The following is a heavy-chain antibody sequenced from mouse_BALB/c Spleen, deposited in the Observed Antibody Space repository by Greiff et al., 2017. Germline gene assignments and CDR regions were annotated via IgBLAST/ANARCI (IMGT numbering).Heavy chain of an antibody. CDR1: GYTFTSYW. J-gene: IGHJ1*01. V-gene: IGHV1-7*01. CDR3: ARGGYGWYFDV. D-gene: IGHD3-1*01. CDR2: INPSTGYT. Sequence: VKLQESGAELAKPGASVKMSCKASGYTFTSYWMHWVKQRPGQGLEWIGYINPSTGYTEYNQKFKDKATLTADKSSSTAYMQLSSLTSEDSAVYYCARGGYGWYFDVWGAGTTVTVSS.